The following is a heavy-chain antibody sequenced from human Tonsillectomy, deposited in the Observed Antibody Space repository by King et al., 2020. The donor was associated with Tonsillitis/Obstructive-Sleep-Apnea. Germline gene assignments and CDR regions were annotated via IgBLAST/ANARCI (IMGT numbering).Heavy chain of an antibody. J-gene: IGHJ5*02. CDR1: GGSFSGYY. CDR2: INHSGST. Sequence: VQLQQWGAGLLKPSETLSLTCAVYGGSFSGYYWSWIRQPPGKGLEWIGEINHSGSTNYNPSLKSRVTISVDTSKNQFSLKLSSVTAADTAVYYCAREDCSSTSCYLRGWFDPWGQGTLVTVSS. D-gene: IGHD2-2*01. CDR3: AREDCSSTSCYLRGWFDP. V-gene: IGHV4-34*01.